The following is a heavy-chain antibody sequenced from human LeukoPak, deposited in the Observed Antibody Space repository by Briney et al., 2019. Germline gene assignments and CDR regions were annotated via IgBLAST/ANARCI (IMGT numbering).Heavy chain of an antibody. CDR3: ARGLLDSSGCLAY. CDR2: INPDSGGT. Sequence: ASVKVSCKTSGYTFSGYYMHWVRQAPGQGLEWMGWINPDSGGTNYAQNFQGRATMTRDTSISAVYIEVSRLTSDDTAVYYCARGLLDSSGCLAYWGQGTLVTVSS. D-gene: IGHD3-22*01. V-gene: IGHV1-2*02. CDR1: GYTFSGYY. J-gene: IGHJ4*02.